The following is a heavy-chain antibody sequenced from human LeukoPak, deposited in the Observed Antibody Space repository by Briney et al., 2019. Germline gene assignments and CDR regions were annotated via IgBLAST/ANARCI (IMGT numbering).Heavy chain of an antibody. CDR3: ARDPGYSYGYDY. CDR2: IIPIFGTA. Sequence: ASVKVSCKASGGTFSSYAISWVRQAPGQGLEWMGGIIPIFGTANYAQKFQGRVTITADESTSTAYMELSSLRSEDTAVYYRARDPGYSYGYDYWGQGTLVTVSS. J-gene: IGHJ4*02. D-gene: IGHD5-18*01. CDR1: GGTFSSYA. V-gene: IGHV1-69*13.